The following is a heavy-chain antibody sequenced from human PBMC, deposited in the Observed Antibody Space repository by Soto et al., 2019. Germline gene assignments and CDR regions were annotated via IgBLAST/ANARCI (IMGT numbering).Heavy chain of an antibody. V-gene: IGHV4-39*01. Sequence: QLQLQESGPGLVKPSETLSLTCTVSGGSISSSSYYWGWIRQPPGKGLEWIGSIYYSGSTYYNPSLKSRVTISVDTSKNQFSLKLSSVTAADPAVYYCPREQWQYNDYWAQGTLVTVSS. J-gene: IGHJ4*02. CDR3: PREQWQYNDY. CDR2: IYYSGST. CDR1: GGSISSSSYY. D-gene: IGHD6-19*01.